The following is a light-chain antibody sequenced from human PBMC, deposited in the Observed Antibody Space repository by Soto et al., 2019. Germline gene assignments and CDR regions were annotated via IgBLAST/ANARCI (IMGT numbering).Light chain of an antibody. CDR3: QRYGGSPLYT. V-gene: IGKV3-20*01. J-gene: IGKJ2*01. CDR2: GAS. CDR1: QSVSSSY. Sequence: EIVLTQSPGTLSLSPGERATLSCRASQSVSSSYLGWYQQKPGQAPRLLIYGASSRATGIPDRLSGSGSGTDFTLSISRLEPEDFAVYYCQRYGGSPLYTFGQGTKLEIK.